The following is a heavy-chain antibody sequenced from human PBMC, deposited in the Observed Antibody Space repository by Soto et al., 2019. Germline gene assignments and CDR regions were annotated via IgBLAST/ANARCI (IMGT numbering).Heavy chain of an antibody. CDR2: IYHSGGN. V-gene: IGHV4-30-2*01. Sequence: SETLSLTCAVSGGSVSSVGYSWGWIRQPLGKGLELIGYIYHSGGNDYNPSFESRVTIPLDRSKNQFSLKLESVYAADTAVYYCARSILTRIRGANITYYSVVDXWGQVTLVTVS. D-gene: IGHD3-10*01. J-gene: IGHJ6*02. CDR3: ARSILTRIRGANITYYSVVDX. CDR1: GGSVSSVGYS.